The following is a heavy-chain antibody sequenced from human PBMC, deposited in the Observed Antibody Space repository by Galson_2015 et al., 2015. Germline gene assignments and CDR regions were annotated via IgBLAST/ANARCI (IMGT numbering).Heavy chain of an antibody. CDR1: GYTFTDYY. Sequence: SVKVSCKASGYTFTDYYIHWVRQAPGQGLEWMGRINPNSGGTNYAQRFQGRVTMTRDTSISTVYMELSRLRSDDTAVYFCARDLTVTTFDCWGQGTLVTVSS. V-gene: IGHV1-2*06. D-gene: IGHD4-17*01. CDR3: ARDLTVTTFDC. CDR2: INPNSGGT. J-gene: IGHJ4*02.